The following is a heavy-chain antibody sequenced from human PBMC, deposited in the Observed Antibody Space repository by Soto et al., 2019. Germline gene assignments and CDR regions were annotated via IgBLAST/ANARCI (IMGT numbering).Heavy chain of an antibody. Sequence: PGGSLRLSCSASRFSITDYAMSWVRQAPGKGLEWVSSISDSGTKTFYGDSVKGRFAISRDTSKNTVYMQMNNLRAEDTALYYCAKDGIRKDDYWGQGTVVTVSS. V-gene: IGHV3-23*01. CDR2: ISDSGTKT. CDR3: AKDGIRKDDY. CDR1: RFSITDYA. J-gene: IGHJ4*02.